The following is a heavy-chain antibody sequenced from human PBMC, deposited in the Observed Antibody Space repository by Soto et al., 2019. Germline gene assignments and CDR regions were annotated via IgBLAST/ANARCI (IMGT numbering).Heavy chain of an antibody. V-gene: IGHV1-18*01. CDR1: GYTFTNYG. CDR3: APHTLDTGMPSGY. D-gene: IGHD5-18*01. Sequence: QVQLVQSGAEVREPGASVKVSCKASGYTFTNYGVSWVRQAPGQGLEWMGWIGGYKGNTNYAQKLQGRVTLTTDTSTRTAYMELRSLRYDDTAVYYCAPHTLDTGMPSGYWGQGTLVTVSS. CDR2: IGGYKGNT. J-gene: IGHJ4*02.